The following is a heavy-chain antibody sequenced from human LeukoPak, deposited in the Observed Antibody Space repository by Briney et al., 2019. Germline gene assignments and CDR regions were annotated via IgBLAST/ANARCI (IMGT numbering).Heavy chain of an antibody. CDR3: ARVAAWDSSGYLFDY. CDR2: INSDGSST. Sequence: GGSLRLSCAASGFTFNNYWMHWVRQAPGKGLVWVSRINSDGSSTSYADSVKGRFTISRENAKKMLYLQMNSLRAEDTAVYYCARVAAWDSSGYLFDYWGQGTLVTVPS. CDR1: GFTFNNYW. J-gene: IGHJ4*02. V-gene: IGHV3-74*01. D-gene: IGHD3-22*01.